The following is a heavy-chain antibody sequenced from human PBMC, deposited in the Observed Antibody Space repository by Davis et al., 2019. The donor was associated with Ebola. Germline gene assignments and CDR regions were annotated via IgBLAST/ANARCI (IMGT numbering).Heavy chain of an antibody. CDR2: ISWNSETI. CDR3: TKEASSGWYYFDS. D-gene: IGHD6-19*01. V-gene: IGHV3-9*01. J-gene: IGHJ4*02. Sequence: PGGSLRLSCAASGFIFSRHWMNWLRQAPGKGLEWVSGISWNSETIGYADSVKGRFTISRDNAKNSLYLQMNSLRAEDTALYYCTKEASSGWYYFDSWGQGTLVSVSS. CDR1: GFIFSRHW.